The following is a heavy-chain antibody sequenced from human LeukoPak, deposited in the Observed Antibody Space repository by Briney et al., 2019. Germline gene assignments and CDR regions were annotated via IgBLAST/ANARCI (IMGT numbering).Heavy chain of an antibody. J-gene: IGHJ4*02. D-gene: IGHD2-15*01. CDR2: ISYDGSNK. Sequence: GGSLRLSCAASGFTFSSYAMHWVRQAPGKGLEWVAVISYDGSNKYYADSVKGRFTISRDNSKNTLYLQMNSLRAEDTAVYYCARDNPDCSGGSCYSFPGYWGQGTLVTVSS. CDR1: GFTFSSYA. V-gene: IGHV3-30*04. CDR3: ARDNPDCSGGSCYSFPGY.